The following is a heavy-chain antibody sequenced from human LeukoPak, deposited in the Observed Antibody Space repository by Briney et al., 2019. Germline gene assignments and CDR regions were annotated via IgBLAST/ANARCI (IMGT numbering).Heavy chain of an antibody. V-gene: IGHV4-59*11. D-gene: IGHD6-6*01. J-gene: IGHJ4*02. CDR1: GDSITSHY. CDR2: LHYRGNT. Sequence: SETLSLTCTVSGDSITSHYWSWIRQPPGKGLEWIGYLHYRGNTNHNSSLKSRMAISLDTSRNQFSLRLSSVTAADTAIYFCARESSTSQTNLFDSWGQGTLVTVSS. CDR3: ARESSTSQTNLFDS.